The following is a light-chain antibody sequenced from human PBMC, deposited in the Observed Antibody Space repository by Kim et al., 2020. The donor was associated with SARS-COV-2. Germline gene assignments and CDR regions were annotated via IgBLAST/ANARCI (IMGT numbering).Light chain of an antibody. J-gene: IGLJ1*01. CDR2: RNN. CDR3: AAWDDSLSDYV. CDR1: SSNIVSNY. Sequence: GQRVTSSCSGSSSNIVSNYVYWYQQLPGTAPKLLIYRNNQRPSGAPDRFSGSKSGTSASLAISGLRSEDEADYYCAAWDDSLSDYVFGTGTKVTVL. V-gene: IGLV1-47*01.